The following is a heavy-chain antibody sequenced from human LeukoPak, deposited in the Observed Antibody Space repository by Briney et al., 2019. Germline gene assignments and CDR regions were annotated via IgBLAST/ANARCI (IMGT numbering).Heavy chain of an antibody. D-gene: IGHD1-26*01. J-gene: IGHJ4*02. CDR1: GVTFSSYA. Sequence: ASVKVSCKASGVTFSSYAISWVRQAPGQGLEWMGGIIPIFGTANYAQKFQGRVTITADESTSTAYMELSRLRSEDTAVYYCAKGTVSGGAYHFDYWGQGTLVTVSS. V-gene: IGHV1-69*13. CDR3: AKGTVSGGAYHFDY. CDR2: IIPIFGTA.